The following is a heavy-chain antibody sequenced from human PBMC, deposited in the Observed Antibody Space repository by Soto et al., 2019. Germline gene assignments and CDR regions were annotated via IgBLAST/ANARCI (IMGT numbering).Heavy chain of an antibody. Sequence: QVQLVESGGGVVQPGTSLRLSCVGSGFTFRSYVIHWVRQAPGKGLEWVALTSYDGSNNFYGDSVKGRFTISRDNSRNTVELQMDSLRLEDTALYYCARWGTTGGLDVWGQGTRVSV. V-gene: IGHV3-33*05. D-gene: IGHD3-16*01. CDR2: TSYDGSNN. J-gene: IGHJ4*02. CDR1: GFTFRSYV. CDR3: ARWGTTGGLDV.